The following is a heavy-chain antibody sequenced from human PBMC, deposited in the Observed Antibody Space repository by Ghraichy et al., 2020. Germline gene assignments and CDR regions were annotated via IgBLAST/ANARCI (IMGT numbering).Heavy chain of an antibody. CDR3: AVGPRPWYFDL. Sequence: SETLSLTCTVSGGSISSSSYYWGWIRQPPGKGLEWIGSIYYSGSTYYNPSLKSRVTISVDTSKNQFSLKLSSVTAADTAVYYCAVGPRPWYFDLWVRGALVTVSS. V-gene: IGHV4-39*01. D-gene: IGHD1-1*01. J-gene: IGHJ2*01. CDR1: GGSISSSSYY. CDR2: IYYSGST.